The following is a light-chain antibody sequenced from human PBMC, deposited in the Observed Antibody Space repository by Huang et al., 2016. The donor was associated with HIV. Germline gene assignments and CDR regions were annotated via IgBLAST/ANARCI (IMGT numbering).Light chain of an antibody. V-gene: IGKV1-33*01. CDR1: HDISNC. J-gene: IGKJ3*01. CDR3: QQCDNLPFT. Sequence: DIQMTQSPSSLSASVGDRVTIPCQASHDISNCLNWYQQKPGKAPKLLIYDASNLETGVPSRFSGSGSGTYFTFTINSLQPEDFAAYYCQQCDNLPFTFGPGTKVDIK. CDR2: DAS.